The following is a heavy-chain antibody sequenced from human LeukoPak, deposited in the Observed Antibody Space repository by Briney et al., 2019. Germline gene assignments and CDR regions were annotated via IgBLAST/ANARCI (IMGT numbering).Heavy chain of an antibody. Sequence: SETLSLTCTVSRGSISGYYRSWIRQPPGKGPEWIGYVYYSGSTNHNPSLKSRVTISVDTSKKQFSLKLRSVTAADTAVYDCASRGSYFNGFDYWGQGTLVTVSS. D-gene: IGHD1-26*01. J-gene: IGHJ4*02. CDR1: RGSISGYY. V-gene: IGHV4-59*08. CDR2: VYYSGST. CDR3: ASRGSYFNGFDY.